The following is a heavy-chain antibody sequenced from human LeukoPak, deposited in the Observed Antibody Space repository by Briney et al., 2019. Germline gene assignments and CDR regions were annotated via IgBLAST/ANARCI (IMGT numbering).Heavy chain of an antibody. D-gene: IGHD3-10*01. CDR1: GFSISNYA. V-gene: IGHV3-23*01. CDR3: AKEGHVSELDY. CDR2: LGSDGST. J-gene: IGHJ4*02. Sequence: GGSLRLSCAASGFSISNYAMDRVRQAPGKGLEWVSSLGSDGSTHYADSVQGRFTVSRDNTKNTLYLQMDSLRAEDTALYYCAKEGHVSELDYWGAGTLVTVSS.